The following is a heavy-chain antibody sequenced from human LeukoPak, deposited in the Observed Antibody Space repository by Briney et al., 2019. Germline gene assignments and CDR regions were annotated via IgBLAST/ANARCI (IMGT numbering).Heavy chain of an antibody. D-gene: IGHD2-2*01. V-gene: IGHV4-39*01. J-gene: IGHJ5*02. CDR3: ARGTQGYCSSTSCSTLVRFDP. CDR2: IYYSGST. CDR1: GGSISSSSYY. Sequence: SETLSLTCTVSGGSISSSSYYWGWIRQPPGKGLEWIGSIYYSGSTYYNPSLKSRVTISVDTSKNQFSLKLSSVTAADTAVYYCARGTQGYCSSTSCSTLVRFDPWGQGTLVTVSS.